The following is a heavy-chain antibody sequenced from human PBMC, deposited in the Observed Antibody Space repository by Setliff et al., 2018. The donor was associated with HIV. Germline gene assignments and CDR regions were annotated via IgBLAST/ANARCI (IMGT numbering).Heavy chain of an antibody. J-gene: IGHJ4*02. V-gene: IGHV4-59*01. Sequence: SETLSLTCTVSGGSISSYYWSWIRQPPGKGLEWIGYIYYSGSTNYNPSLKSRVTISVDTSKNHFSLKLSSVTAADTAVYYCASGEYSYGFWEEDYWGQGILVTVSS. D-gene: IGHD5-18*01. CDR2: IYYSGST. CDR3: ASGEYSYGFWEEDY. CDR1: GGSISSYY.